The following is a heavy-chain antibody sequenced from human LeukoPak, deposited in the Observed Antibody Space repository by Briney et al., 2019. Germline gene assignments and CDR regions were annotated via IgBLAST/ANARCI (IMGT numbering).Heavy chain of an antibody. Sequence: PSETLSLTCTVTGGSISSGSYYWSWIRQPAGKGLEWIGRIYTSGSTNYNPSLKSRVTISVDTSKNQFSLKLSSVTAADTAVYYCAREEQLVAFDIWGQGTMVTVSS. V-gene: IGHV4-61*02. CDR2: IYTSGST. J-gene: IGHJ3*02. CDR1: GGSISSGSYY. D-gene: IGHD6-6*01. CDR3: AREEQLVAFDI.